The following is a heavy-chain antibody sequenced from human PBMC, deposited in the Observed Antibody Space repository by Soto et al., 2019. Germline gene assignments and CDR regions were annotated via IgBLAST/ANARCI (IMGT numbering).Heavy chain of an antibody. V-gene: IGHV1-2*02. D-gene: IGHD3-3*01. CDR3: ARGGGVGVAGSAAFDM. CDR1: GYPVTAYY. J-gene: IGHJ3*02. CDR2: INPATGAA. Sequence: QLHLVQSGAVVKKPGASVTVSCSASGYPVTAYYMHWVRQAPGRGLEWMGGINPATGAAKSTQTFPGRVTMTRDTSTSTVFMELSGLTSEDTAVFYCARGGGVGVAGSAAFDMWGQGTVVTVSS.